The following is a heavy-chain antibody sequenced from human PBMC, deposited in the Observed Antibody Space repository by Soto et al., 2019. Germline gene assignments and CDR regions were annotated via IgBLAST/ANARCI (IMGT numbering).Heavy chain of an antibody. CDR2: IDWDDDK. D-gene: IGHD3-9*01. CDR1: GFSLSTSGMC. CDR3: ARILSYYDILTGPGGMDV. Sequence: SGPTLVNPTQALTLTCTFSGFSLSTSGMCVSWIRQPAGKTLEWLALIDWDDDKYYSTSLKTRLTISKDTSKNQVVLTMTNMDPVDTATYYCARILSYYDILTGPGGMDVWGQGTTVTVSS. J-gene: IGHJ6*02. V-gene: IGHV2-70*01.